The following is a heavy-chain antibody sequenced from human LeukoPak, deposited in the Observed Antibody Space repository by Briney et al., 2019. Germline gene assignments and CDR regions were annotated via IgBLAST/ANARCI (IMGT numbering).Heavy chain of an antibody. CDR3: AKDSSSWPVYYFDY. CDR2: ISGSGGST. CDR1: GFTFSSYS. D-gene: IGHD6-13*01. Sequence: GGSLRLSCAASGFTFSSYSMNWVRQAPGKGLEWVSAISGSGGSTYYADSVKGRFTISRDNSKNTLYLQMNSLRAEDTAVYYCAKDSSSWPVYYFDYWGQGTLVTVSS. J-gene: IGHJ4*02. V-gene: IGHV3-23*01.